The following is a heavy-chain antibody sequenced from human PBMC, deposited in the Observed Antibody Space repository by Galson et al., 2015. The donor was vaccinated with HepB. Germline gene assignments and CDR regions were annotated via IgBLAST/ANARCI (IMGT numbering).Heavy chain of an antibody. CDR3: ARRYYDSSGYYPGVFDY. CDR2: ISSSSSYT. D-gene: IGHD3-22*01. J-gene: IGHJ4*02. V-gene: IGHV3-11*06. Sequence: SLRLSCAASGFTFSDYYMSWIRQAPGKGLEWVSYISSSSSYTNYADSVKGRFTISRDNAKNSLYLQMNSLRAEDTAVYYCARRYYDSSGYYPGVFDYWGQGTLVTVSS. CDR1: GFTFSDYY.